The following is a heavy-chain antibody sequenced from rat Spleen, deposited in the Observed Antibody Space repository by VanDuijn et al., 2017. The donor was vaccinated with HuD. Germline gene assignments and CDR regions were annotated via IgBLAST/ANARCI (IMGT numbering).Heavy chain of an antibody. CDR2: LSYDATAP. D-gene: IGHD1-8*01. Sequence: EVQLVESGGGLVQPGRSMKLSCAASGFTFSNFPMAWVRQAPTKGLEWVATLSYDATAPYYRDSVKGRFTISRDNAKSSLYLQMDSLRSEDTATYYCTTSRDYVMDAWGQGVMVTVSS. V-gene: IGHV5-46*01. CDR1: GFTFSNFP. CDR3: TTSRDYVMDA. J-gene: IGHJ4*01.